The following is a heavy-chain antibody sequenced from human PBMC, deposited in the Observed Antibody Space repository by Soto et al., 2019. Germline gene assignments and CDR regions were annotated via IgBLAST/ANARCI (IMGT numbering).Heavy chain of an antibody. D-gene: IGHD1-26*01. Sequence: QVKLVESGGGVVQPGRSLTLSCAASGFNVSAYTMHWVRQAPGKGLEWVAVISSDGNHKYYTDSVKGRFTISRDTSTNRLYLQMNSLRAEDTAVYYCARWEHPLFDYWGQGTLVTVSS. CDR2: ISSDGNHK. CDR3: ARWEHPLFDY. J-gene: IGHJ4*02. V-gene: IGHV3-30-3*01. CDR1: GFNVSAYT.